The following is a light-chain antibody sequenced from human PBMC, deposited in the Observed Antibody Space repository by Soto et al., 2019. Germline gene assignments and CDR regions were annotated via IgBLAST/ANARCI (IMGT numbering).Light chain of an antibody. CDR1: SSDVGSYNL. Sequence: QSVLTQPASVSGSPGQSITISCTGTSSDVGSYNLVSWYQQHPGKVPKVMIYDVSKRPSGVSNRFSGSKSGNTAYLTISGLQAEDEADYYCCSYFGRGPHVVFGGGTKVTVL. V-gene: IGLV2-23*02. CDR2: DVS. J-gene: IGLJ2*01. CDR3: CSYFGRGPHVV.